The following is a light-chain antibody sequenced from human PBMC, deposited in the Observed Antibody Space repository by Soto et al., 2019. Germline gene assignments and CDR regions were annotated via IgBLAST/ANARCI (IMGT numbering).Light chain of an antibody. J-gene: IGKJ2*01. CDR3: QQYYSTPYT. CDR2: WAS. CDR1: QSVLYSSNNKNY. Sequence: DIVMTQSPDSLAVSLGERATINCKSSQSVLYSSNNKNYLAWYQQKPGQPPKLLIYWASTRESGVPDRFSGSGSGTDFTLTISSLQAEDVAVSYCQQYYSTPYTFDQGTKLDIK. V-gene: IGKV4-1*01.